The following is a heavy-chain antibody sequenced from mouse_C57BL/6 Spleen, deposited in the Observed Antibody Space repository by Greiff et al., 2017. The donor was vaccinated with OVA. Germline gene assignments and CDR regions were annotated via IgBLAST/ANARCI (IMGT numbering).Heavy chain of an antibody. V-gene: IGHV1-15*01. Sequence: QVQLKESGAELVRPGASVTLSCKASGYTFTDYEMHWVKQTPVHGLEWIGAIAPETGGTAYNQKFKGKAILTADKSSSTAYMELRSLTSEDSAVYYGTRGGPTMITTKAMDYWGQGTSVTVSS. CDR3: TRGGPTMITTKAMDY. CDR2: IAPETGGT. CDR1: GYTFTDYE. J-gene: IGHJ4*01. D-gene: IGHD2-4*01.